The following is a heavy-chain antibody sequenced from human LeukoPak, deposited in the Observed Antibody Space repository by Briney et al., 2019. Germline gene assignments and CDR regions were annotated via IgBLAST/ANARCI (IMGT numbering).Heavy chain of an antibody. V-gene: IGHV6-1*01. CDR2: TYYRSKWYN. D-gene: IGHD6-19*01. CDR1: GDSVSSNSAA. Sequence: SQTLSLTCAISGDSVSSNSAAWNWIRQSPSRGLEWLGRTYYRSKWYNDYAVSVKSRITINPDTSKNQFSLQLNSVTPEDTAVYYCARDIGPHLSRYSSGRPGYFDYWGQGTLVTVSS. J-gene: IGHJ4*02. CDR3: ARDIGPHLSRYSSGRPGYFDY.